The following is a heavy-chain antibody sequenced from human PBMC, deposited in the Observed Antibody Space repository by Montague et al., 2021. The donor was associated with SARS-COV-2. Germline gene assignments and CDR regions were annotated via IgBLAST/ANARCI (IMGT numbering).Heavy chain of an antibody. D-gene: IGHD4-17*01. CDR1: GGSISNYH. J-gene: IGHJ4*03. V-gene: IGHV4-34*01. CDR2: VNSGGST. CDR3: ARSHYGDYFDF. Sequence: SETLSLTCTVSGGSISNYHWNWIRQPPGKGLEWMGEVNSGGSTNYNPSYKSRVAISVDTSKNQFSLSLRSLTAADTATYFCARSHYGDYFDFWGHGTQVTVSS.